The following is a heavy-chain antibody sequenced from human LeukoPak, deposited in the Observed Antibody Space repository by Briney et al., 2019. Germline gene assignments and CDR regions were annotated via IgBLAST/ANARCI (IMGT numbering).Heavy chain of an antibody. CDR1: GYTFTNYA. CDR3: ARGGAYSGYDLGEDYYYYMDV. Sequence: ASVTVSCKASGYTFTNYAMHWVRQAPGQRLEGMGWINAGNGNTKYSQEFQGRVTITRDTSASTAYMELSSLRSEDMAVYYCARGGAYSGYDLGEDYYYYMDVWGKGTTVTVSS. J-gene: IGHJ6*03. CDR2: INAGNGNT. D-gene: IGHD5-12*01. V-gene: IGHV1-3*03.